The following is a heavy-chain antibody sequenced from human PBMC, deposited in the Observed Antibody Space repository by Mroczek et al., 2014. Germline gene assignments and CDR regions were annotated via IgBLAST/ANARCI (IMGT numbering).Heavy chain of an antibody. CDR2: INHSGSD. CDR1: GGSFSGNY. D-gene: IGHD3-16*01. CDR3: ARDGGYGV. J-gene: IGHJ4*02. V-gene: IGHV4-34*01. Sequence: QVQLQQWGAGLLKPSETLSLTCAVYGGSFSGNYWSWIRQPPGKGLEWIGEINHSGSDQLQPVPQESSHHISRHVQDQFSLKLTSVTAADTAVYYCARDGGYGVWGQGTLVTGLL.